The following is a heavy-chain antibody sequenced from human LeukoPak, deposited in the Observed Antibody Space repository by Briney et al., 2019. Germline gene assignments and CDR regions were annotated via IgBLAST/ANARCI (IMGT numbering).Heavy chain of an antibody. Sequence: PGGSLRLSCAASGFTVRSYAISWGRQAPGKGLEWVSGITGSGGTTFYAGSVRGRFTISRDNFKNTVYLQMNSLRAEDTAIYYCAKEGFSDSSGAFDSWGQGALVTVSS. J-gene: IGHJ4*02. D-gene: IGHD3-22*01. CDR3: AKEGFSDSSGAFDS. CDR2: ITGSGGTT. CDR1: GFTVRSYA. V-gene: IGHV3-23*01.